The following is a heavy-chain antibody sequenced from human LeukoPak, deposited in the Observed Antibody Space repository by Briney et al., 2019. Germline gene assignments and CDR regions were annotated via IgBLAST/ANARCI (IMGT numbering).Heavy chain of an antibody. CDR2: IMPVFGKA. CDR3: ARDGNEYSSSSWFDP. D-gene: IGHD6-6*01. Sequence: SVKLSCKASGGTFSSYAISWVRQAPGQGLEWMGGIMPVFGKANYAQKFQGRVTITTDESTNTAYMELSSLRSEDTAVYYCARDGNEYSSSSWFDPWGQGTLVTVSS. V-gene: IGHV1-69*05. J-gene: IGHJ5*02. CDR1: GGTFSSYA.